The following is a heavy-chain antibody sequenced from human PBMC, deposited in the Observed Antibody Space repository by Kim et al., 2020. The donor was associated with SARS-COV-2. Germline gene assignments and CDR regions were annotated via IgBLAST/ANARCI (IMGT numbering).Heavy chain of an antibody. CDR1: GYSFTSYW. Sequence: GESLKISCKGSGYSFTSYWISWARQMPGKGLEWMGRIDPSDSYTNYSPSFQGHVTISADKSISTAYLQWSSLKASDTAMYYCARHLYYYGSGSYGAFDIWGQGTMVTVSS. J-gene: IGHJ3*02. CDR2: IDPSDSYT. CDR3: ARHLYYYGSGSYGAFDI. D-gene: IGHD3-10*01. V-gene: IGHV5-10-1*01.